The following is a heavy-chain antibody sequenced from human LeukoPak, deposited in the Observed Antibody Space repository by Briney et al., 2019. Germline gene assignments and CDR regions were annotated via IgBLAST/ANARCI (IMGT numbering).Heavy chain of an antibody. V-gene: IGHV4-59*08. CDR1: GGSISGYY. D-gene: IGHD3-16*02. Sequence: SETLSLTCSVSGGSISGYYWSWIRQPPGKGLEWTGYVYYRGSTNYNPSLKSRVTISADTSKNQFSLKLSSVTAADTAVYYCARHVRLGELSYSFDYWGQGTLVTVSS. J-gene: IGHJ4*02. CDR2: VYYRGST. CDR3: ARHVRLGELSYSFDY.